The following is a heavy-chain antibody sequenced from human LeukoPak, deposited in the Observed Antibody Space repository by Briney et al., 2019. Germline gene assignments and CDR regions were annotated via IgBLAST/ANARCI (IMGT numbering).Heavy chain of an antibody. CDR1: GYTFTSYY. J-gene: IGHJ4*02. Sequence: ASVKVSCKASGYTFTSYYMHWVRQAPGQGLEWMGIINPSGGSTSYAQKFQGRVTMTRDTSTSTVYMELSSLRSEYTDVYHCASVASIAAAVMYYFDYWGQGTLVTVSS. CDR2: INPSGGST. CDR3: ASVASIAAAVMYYFDY. V-gene: IGHV1-46*03. D-gene: IGHD6-13*01.